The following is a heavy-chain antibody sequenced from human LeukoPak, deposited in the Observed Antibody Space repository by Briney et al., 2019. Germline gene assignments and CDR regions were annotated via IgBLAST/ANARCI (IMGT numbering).Heavy chain of an antibody. CDR3: AKDKGYSGSFPFDY. J-gene: IGHJ4*02. V-gene: IGHV3-23*01. CDR2: ISGSGGTT. CDR1: GFTFSSYS. Sequence: AGGSLRLSCAASGFTFSSYSMNWVRQAPGKGLEWVSGISGSGGTTYYADSVKGRFTFSRDNAKKTLYLQMNSLRAEDTAVYYCAKDKGYSGSFPFDYWGQGTLVTVSS. D-gene: IGHD1-26*01.